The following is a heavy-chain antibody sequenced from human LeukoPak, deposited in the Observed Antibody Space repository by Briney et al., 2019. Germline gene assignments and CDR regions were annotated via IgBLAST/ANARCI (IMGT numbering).Heavy chain of an antibody. D-gene: IGHD5-18*01. V-gene: IGHV3-53*04. Sequence: PGGSLRLSCAASGFTVSTNCMTWVRQAPGKGLGWVSTTYSGGTTYYADSVMGRFTISRHNSRNTLYLQMNSLRAEDTAVYYCARVDTVMAYYFDLWGQGTLVTVSS. CDR2: TYSGGTT. CDR3: ARVDTVMAYYFDL. J-gene: IGHJ4*02. CDR1: GFTVSTNC.